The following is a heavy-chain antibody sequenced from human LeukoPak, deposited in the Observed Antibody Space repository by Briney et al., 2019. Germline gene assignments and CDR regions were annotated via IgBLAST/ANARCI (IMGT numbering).Heavy chain of an antibody. J-gene: IGHJ4*02. D-gene: IGHD3-22*01. CDR3: AGESRPNYYDSSGYRFDY. V-gene: IGHV1-69*04. Sequence: AVKVSCKASGGTFSSYAISWVRQAPGQGLEWMGRIIPIFGIANYAQKFQGRVTITADKSTSTAYMELSSLRSEDTAVYYCAGESRPNYYDSSGYRFDYWGQGTLVTVSS. CDR2: IIPIFGIA. CDR1: GGTFSSYA.